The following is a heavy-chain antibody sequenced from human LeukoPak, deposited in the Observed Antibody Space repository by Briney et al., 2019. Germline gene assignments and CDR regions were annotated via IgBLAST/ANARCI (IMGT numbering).Heavy chain of an antibody. D-gene: IGHD3-22*01. CDR2: INPNSGGT. Sequence: ASVKVSCKASGYTFTGYYIHWVRQAPGQGLKWMGWINPNSGGTNYAQKFQGRVTMTRDTSINTAYMELSKLRSDDTAVYYCAREVGSGYLFCDYWGQGTLVTVSS. J-gene: IGHJ4*02. CDR3: AREVGSGYLFCDY. CDR1: GYTFTGYY. V-gene: IGHV1-2*02.